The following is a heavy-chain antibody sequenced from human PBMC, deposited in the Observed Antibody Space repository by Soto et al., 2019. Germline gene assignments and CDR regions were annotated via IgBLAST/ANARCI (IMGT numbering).Heavy chain of an antibody. V-gene: IGHV1-69*13. CDR3: ASTAKGHYYDSSGYYSPADY. D-gene: IGHD3-22*01. Sequence: SVKVSCKASGGTSSSYAISWVRQAPGQGLEWMGGIIPIFGTANYAQKFQGRVTITADESTSTAYMELSSLRSEDTAVYYCASTAKGHYYDSSGYYSPADYWGQGTLVTVSS. CDR1: GGTSSSYA. J-gene: IGHJ4*02. CDR2: IIPIFGTA.